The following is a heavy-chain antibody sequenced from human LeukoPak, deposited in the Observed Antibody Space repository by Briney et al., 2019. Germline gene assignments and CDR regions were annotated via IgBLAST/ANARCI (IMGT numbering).Heavy chain of an antibody. V-gene: IGHV3-53*01. CDR3: ARRASYCGGDCHPLDY. J-gene: IGHJ4*02. CDR2: IYSGGST. Sequence: PGGSLRLSCAASGFSVSSNHMSWVRQAPGKGLEWVSVIYSGGSTSYPDSVKGRFTISRDNSKNTLYLQMNSLRAEDTAVYYCARRASYCGGDCHPLDYWGQGTLVTVSS. D-gene: IGHD2-21*02. CDR1: GFSVSSNH.